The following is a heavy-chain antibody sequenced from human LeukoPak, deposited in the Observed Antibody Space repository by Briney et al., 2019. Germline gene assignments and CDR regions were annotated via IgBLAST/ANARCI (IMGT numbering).Heavy chain of an antibody. V-gene: IGHV3-21*01. Sequence: GGSLRLSCAASGFTFSSYSMNWVRQAPGKGLEWVSSISSSSSYIYYADSVKGRLTITNDNAKNSLYLQMNSLRAEDTAVYYCARVSYGSGSYHFDYWGQGTLVTVSS. CDR3: ARVSYGSGSYHFDY. D-gene: IGHD3-10*01. CDR2: ISSSSSYI. J-gene: IGHJ4*02. CDR1: GFTFSSYS.